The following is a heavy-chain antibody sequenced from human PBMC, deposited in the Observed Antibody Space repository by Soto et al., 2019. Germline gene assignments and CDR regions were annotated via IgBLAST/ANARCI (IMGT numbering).Heavy chain of an antibody. D-gene: IGHD1-26*01. CDR2: MSRGGGP. V-gene: IGHV4-4*02. J-gene: IGHJ4*02. CDR3: ARSFGFYAVDS. Sequence: QVQLQESGPGLVKASGTLSLKPSGTLSLTCSVSGVSIDSDYWWGWVRQPPGKDLEWLGDMSRGGGPNYNPPLRSRVTISLDKSKSQLSLSLRFMPAADPATYYCARSFGFYAVDSWGQGILVTVSS. CDR1: GVSIDSDYW.